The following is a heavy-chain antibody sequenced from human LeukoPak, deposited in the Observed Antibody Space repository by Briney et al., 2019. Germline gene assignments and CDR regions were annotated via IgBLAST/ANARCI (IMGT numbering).Heavy chain of an antibody. J-gene: IGHJ5*02. CDR2: IYYSGST. CDR1: GGSISSSSYY. Sequence: SETLSLTCTVSGGSISSSSYYWGWIRQPPGKGLEWIGYIYYSGSTNYNPSLKSRVTISVDTSKNQFSLKLSSVTAADTAVYYCARDRGYDFWSGYSHSFVWFDPWGQGTLVTVSS. V-gene: IGHV4-61*05. D-gene: IGHD3-3*01. CDR3: ARDRGYDFWSGYSHSFVWFDP.